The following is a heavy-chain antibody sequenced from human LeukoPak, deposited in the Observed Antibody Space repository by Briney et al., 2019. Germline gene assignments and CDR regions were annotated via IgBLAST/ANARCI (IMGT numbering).Heavy chain of an antibody. CDR2: INPNSGGT. V-gene: IGHV1-2*02. CDR3: ARDETGDIPDY. D-gene: IGHD7-27*01. Sequence: ASVKVSCKASGYTFTGYYMHWVRQAPGQGLEWMGWINPNSGGTNYVQKFQGRVTMTRDTSISTAYMELSRLRSDDTAVYYCARDETGDIPDYWGQGTLVTVSS. J-gene: IGHJ4*02. CDR1: GYTFTGYY.